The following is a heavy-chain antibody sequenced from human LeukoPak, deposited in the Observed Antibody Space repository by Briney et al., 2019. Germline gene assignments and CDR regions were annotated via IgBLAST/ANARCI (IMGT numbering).Heavy chain of an antibody. CDR2: INRDGSEQ. D-gene: IGHD1-26*01. CDR1: GFTFSSYW. Sequence: GGSLRLSCEVSGFTFSSYWMTWARHIPGKGLEWVANINRDGSEQHYVESVKGRFTISRDNGRNSLYLQMDSLRVDDTAVYYCAKVGTWELQRVFENWGQGTLVTVSS. J-gene: IGHJ4*02. V-gene: IGHV3-7*01. CDR3: AKVGTWELQRVFEN.